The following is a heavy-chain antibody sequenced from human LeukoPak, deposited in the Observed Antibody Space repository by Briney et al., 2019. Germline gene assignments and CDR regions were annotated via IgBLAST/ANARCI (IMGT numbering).Heavy chain of an antibody. J-gene: IGHJ4*02. Sequence: ASVKVSCKASGYTFTGYYMHWVRQAPGQGLEWMGWINPNSGDTNYAQKFQGRVTMTRDTSISTAYMELSRLRSDDTAVYYCARGIAAASSFDYWGQGTLVTVSS. D-gene: IGHD6-13*01. CDR2: INPNSGDT. CDR1: GYTFTGYY. CDR3: ARGIAAASSFDY. V-gene: IGHV1-2*02.